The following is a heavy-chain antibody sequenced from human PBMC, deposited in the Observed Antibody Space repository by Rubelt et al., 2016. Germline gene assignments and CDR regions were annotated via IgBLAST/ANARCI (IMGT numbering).Heavy chain of an antibody. D-gene: IGHD3/OR15-3a*01. V-gene: IGHV4-34*01. CDR1: GESFGYYY. J-gene: IGHJ4*02. Sequence: QVQLQQWGAGLLKPSETLSLTCAVYGESFGYYYWSWIRQPPGKGLEWIGKINHSGSTNYNPSLKSRVTMSVDTSKNQFSRKLSSVTAADTAVYYCARGRGLLDGDYVDYWGQGTLVTVSS. CDR3: ARGRGLLDGDYVDY. CDR2: INHSGST.